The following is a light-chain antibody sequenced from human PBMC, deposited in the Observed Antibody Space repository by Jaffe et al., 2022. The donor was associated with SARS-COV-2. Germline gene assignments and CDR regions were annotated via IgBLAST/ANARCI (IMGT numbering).Light chain of an antibody. V-gene: IGKV1-39*01. Sequence: DIQMTQSPSSLSASVGDRVTITCRASQSITTYLNWYQHKPGKAPNLLIYSASTLQIAVPSRFSGSGSGTDFTLTISSLQPGDFATYYCQQSYSAPYTFGQGTKLEIK. CDR2: SAS. J-gene: IGKJ2*01. CDR1: QSITTY. CDR3: QQSYSAPYT.